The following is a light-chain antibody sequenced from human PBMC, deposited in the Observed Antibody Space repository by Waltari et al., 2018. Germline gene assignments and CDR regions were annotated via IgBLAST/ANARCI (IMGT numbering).Light chain of an antibody. CDR1: SSGVGAYHY. CDR2: QVS. V-gene: IGLV2-14*01. Sequence: QSALTQPASVSGSPGQSIPIPCTGTSSGVGAYHYVSLYQHHPGKAPKIMIYQVSNRPSGVSNRLSGSKSGNTASLTISGLQAEDECDYYCSSYTTSGTFVFGGGTKLTVL. CDR3: SSYTTSGTFV. J-gene: IGLJ2*01.